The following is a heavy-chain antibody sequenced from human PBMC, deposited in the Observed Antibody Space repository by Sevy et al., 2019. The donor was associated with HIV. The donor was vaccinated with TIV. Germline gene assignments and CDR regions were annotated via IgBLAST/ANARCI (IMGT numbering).Heavy chain of an antibody. Sequence: GGSLRLSCAASGFTFDDYAMHWVRQVPGKGLKWVSGISWNSNSIGYADSVKGRVTISRDNAKKSLYLQMNSLRTEDSALYYCAKATDPDYDFWSGIDHYYYAMDVWGQGTTVTVSS. D-gene: IGHD3-3*01. J-gene: IGHJ6*02. CDR1: GFTFDDYA. CDR2: ISWNSNSI. V-gene: IGHV3-9*01. CDR3: AKATDPDYDFWSGIDHYYYAMDV.